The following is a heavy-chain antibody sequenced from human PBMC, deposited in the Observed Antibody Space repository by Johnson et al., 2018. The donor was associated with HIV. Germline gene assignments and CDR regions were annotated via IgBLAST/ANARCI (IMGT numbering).Heavy chain of an antibody. D-gene: IGHD1-7*01. V-gene: IGHV3-20*04. CDR2: ITFNGCDT. CDR1: GFTFNTYG. J-gene: IGHJ3*02. Sequence: VQLVESGGGLVQPGGSLRLSCAASGFTFNTYGMSWVRQPPGKGLEWVSLITFNGCDTAYSDSVKGRFTISRDNAKNSLYLQMNSLRAEDTAFYYCARVRLELGDAFDIWGQGTMVTVSS. CDR3: ARVRLELGDAFDI.